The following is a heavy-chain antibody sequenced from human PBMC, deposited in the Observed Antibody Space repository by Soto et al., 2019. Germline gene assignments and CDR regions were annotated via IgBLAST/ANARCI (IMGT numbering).Heavy chain of an antibody. CDR1: GGSISSEGYY. Sequence: SSETLSLTCTVSGGSISSEGYYWSWFRQLPGKGLEWIGDIYYSGTTYHNPSLRSRLTISGDASKNQFSLKLSSVTDADTALYYCARGRGYSYGPYYFDYWGQGTLVTVSS. J-gene: IGHJ4*02. D-gene: IGHD5-18*01. CDR3: ARGRGYSYGPYYFDY. CDR2: IYYSGTT. V-gene: IGHV4-31*03.